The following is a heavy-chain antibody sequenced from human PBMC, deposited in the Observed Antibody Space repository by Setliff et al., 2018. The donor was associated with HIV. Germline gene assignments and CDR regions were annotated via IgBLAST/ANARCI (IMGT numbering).Heavy chain of an antibody. V-gene: IGHV1-18*01. CDR2: ISTYNGNA. J-gene: IGHJ4*02. Sequence: ASVKVSCKASGYTFTRYGVNWVRLAPGVGLEWMGWISTYNGNADYAQKFQGRVTITTDESTSTAYMELSSLRSEDTAVYYCATGRIPGIPAVIVYWGQGTLVTVSS. CDR1: GYTFTRYG. CDR3: ATGRIPGIPAVIVY. D-gene: IGHD6-13*01.